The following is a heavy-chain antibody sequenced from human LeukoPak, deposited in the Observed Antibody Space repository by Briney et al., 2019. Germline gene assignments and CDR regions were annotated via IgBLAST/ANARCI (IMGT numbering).Heavy chain of an antibody. D-gene: IGHD3-3*01. CDR3: ARDRRDFWSGYYTGYYYYMDV. CDR1: GYTFTGYY. V-gene: IGHV1-2*02. Sequence: ASVKVSCKASGYTFTGYYMHWVRQAPGQGLEWMGWINPNSGGTNYAQKFQGRVTMTRDTSISTAYMELSRLRSDDTAVYYCARDRRDFWSGYYTGYYYYMDVWGKGTTVTVSS. J-gene: IGHJ6*03. CDR2: INPNSGGT.